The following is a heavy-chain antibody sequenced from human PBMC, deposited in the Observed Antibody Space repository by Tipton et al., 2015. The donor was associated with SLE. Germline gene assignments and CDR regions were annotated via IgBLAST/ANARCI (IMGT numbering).Heavy chain of an antibody. CDR2: ISGDGSRT. V-gene: IGHV3-74*01. J-gene: IGHJ4*02. D-gene: IGHD1-26*01. CDR3: ARGMGATRGRSGYFDY. CDR1: GFTFSNYW. Sequence: GSLRLSCAASGFTFSNYWMHWVRQAPGKGLVWVSRISGDGSRTSYAASVKGRFTISRDNAQNTLYLQVNSLRAEDTAVYYCARGMGATRGRSGYFDYWGQGTLVTVSS.